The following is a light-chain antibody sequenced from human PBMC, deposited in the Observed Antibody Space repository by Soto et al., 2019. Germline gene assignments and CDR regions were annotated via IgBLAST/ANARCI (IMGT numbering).Light chain of an antibody. V-gene: IGKV3-15*01. J-gene: IGKJ2*01. CDR2: GTS. CDR1: QSVSDN. Sequence: EILMTQSPATLSVSPGERVTLSCRASQSVSDNLAWYQHKPGQAPRLLIYGTSTRATGIPARFRGSGSGTEFTLTISSLQSEDFAFYYCQQYDDWPMYTFGQGTKLEIK. CDR3: QQYDDWPMYT.